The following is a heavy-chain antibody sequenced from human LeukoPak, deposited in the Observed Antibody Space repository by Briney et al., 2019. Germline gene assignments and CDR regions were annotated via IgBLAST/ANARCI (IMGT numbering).Heavy chain of an antibody. CDR2: ISSSGSTI. Sequence: PGGSLRHSCAASGFTFSDYYMSWIRKAPGKGLEWVSYISSSGSTIYYADSVKGRFTISRDNAKNSLYLQMNSLRAEDTAVYYCASAAGRVGAVDYWGQGTLVTVSS. CDR1: GFTFSDYY. V-gene: IGHV3-11*01. CDR3: ASAAGRVGAVDY. D-gene: IGHD1-26*01. J-gene: IGHJ4*02.